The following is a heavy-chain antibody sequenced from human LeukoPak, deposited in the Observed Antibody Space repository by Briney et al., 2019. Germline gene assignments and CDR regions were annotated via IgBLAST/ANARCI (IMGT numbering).Heavy chain of an antibody. D-gene: IGHD2-15*01. CDR1: GASISSYY. CDR3: ARVQKDIVVVVAADPYDAFDI. V-gene: IGHV4-59*01. Sequence: SETLSLTCTVSGASISSYYWSWIRQPPGKGLGWIGYIYYSGTTNYNPSLKSRVTISVDTSKNQFSLKLSSVTAADTAVYYCARVQKDIVVVVAADPYDAFDIWGQGTMVTVSS. J-gene: IGHJ3*02. CDR2: IYYSGTT.